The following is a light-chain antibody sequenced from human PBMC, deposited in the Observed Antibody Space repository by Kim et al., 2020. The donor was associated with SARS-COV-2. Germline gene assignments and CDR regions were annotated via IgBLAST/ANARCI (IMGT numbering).Light chain of an antibody. J-gene: IGLJ2*01. CDR3: QAWASNTEV. CDR1: KLGDIY. Sequence: MDPGQTASITCSGDKLGDIYTSWYQQNAGQSPVLVINQHTKRPSGIPERYAGANSGKTATLAIGGTKAMDEDGYNCQAWASNTEVFGEGTRLTVL. V-gene: IGLV3-1*01. CDR2: QHT.